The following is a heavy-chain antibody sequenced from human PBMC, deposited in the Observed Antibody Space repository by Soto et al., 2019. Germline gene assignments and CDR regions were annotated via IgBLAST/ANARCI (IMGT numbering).Heavy chain of an antibody. J-gene: IGHJ4*02. CDR1: GFMFSSYW. Sequence: GGSLRLSCAASGFMFSSYWMSWVRQAPGKGLEWVASINEDGSEMYYVASVRGRFTISRDNAKSSLYLQMNSLRAEDTAVYYCARGNGYCSSTSCQPFDYWGQGALVTVSS. CDR3: ARGNGYCSSTSCQPFDY. D-gene: IGHD2-2*01. CDR2: INEDGSEM. V-gene: IGHV3-7*01.